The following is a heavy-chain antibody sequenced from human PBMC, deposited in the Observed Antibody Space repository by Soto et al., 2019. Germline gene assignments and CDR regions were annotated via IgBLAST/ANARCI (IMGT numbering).Heavy chain of an antibody. Sequence: QVQLVESGGGVVQPGRSLRLSCAASGVTFSSYAIHWVRQAPGKGLEWVAVISLDGDIQYYADSVKGRFTISRDNSKNTLYLQMDSLRAADTAVYYCAKVSEGSMITFGGVIAYWGQGTLVTVSS. CDR1: GVTFSSYA. D-gene: IGHD3-16*02. CDR3: AKVSEGSMITFGGVIAY. J-gene: IGHJ4*02. V-gene: IGHV3-30*18. CDR2: ISLDGDIQ.